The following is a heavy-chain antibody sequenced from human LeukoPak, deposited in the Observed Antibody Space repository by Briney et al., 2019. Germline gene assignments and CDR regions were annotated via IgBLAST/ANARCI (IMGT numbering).Heavy chain of an antibody. CDR3: ARSFQRGSLDY. J-gene: IGHJ4*02. V-gene: IGHV4-59*08. CDR1: GGSISNYY. D-gene: IGHD3-16*01. Sequence: SETLSLTCTVSGGSISNYYWNWIRQPPGKGLEWTGYIYYSGSTNYNPSLKSRVTISVDTSKNQFSLKLSSVTAADTAVYYCARSFQRGSLDYWGQGALVTVSS. CDR2: IYYSGST.